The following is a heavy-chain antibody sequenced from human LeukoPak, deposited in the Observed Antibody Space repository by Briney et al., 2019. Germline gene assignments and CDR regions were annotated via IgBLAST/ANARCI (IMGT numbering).Heavy chain of an antibody. CDR3: ARPPSVDTAMVFYI. D-gene: IGHD5-18*01. CDR2: ISSSSSYI. V-gene: IGHV3-21*01. Sequence: GGSLRLSCAASGFTFSSYSMNWVRQAPGKGLEWVSSISSSSSYIYYADSVKGRFTISRDNAKNSLYLQMNSLRAEDTAVYYCARPPSVDTAMVFYIWGQGTMVTVSS. CDR1: GFTFSSYS. J-gene: IGHJ3*02.